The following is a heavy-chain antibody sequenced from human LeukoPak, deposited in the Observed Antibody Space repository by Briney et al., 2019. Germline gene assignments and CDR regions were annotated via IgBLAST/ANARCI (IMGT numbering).Heavy chain of an antibody. D-gene: IGHD4-11*01. CDR2: INPRGGST. CDR3: ARVGTTGATADN. Sequence: ASVKVSCKASGYIFTTYFMHWLRQAPGQGPEWMGIINPRGGSTDYAQKFQDRITMTSDMSTSTVYMELKSLTSEDTAVYFCARVGTTGATADNWGQGTLVTVSS. CDR1: GYIFTTYF. V-gene: IGHV1-46*01. J-gene: IGHJ4*02.